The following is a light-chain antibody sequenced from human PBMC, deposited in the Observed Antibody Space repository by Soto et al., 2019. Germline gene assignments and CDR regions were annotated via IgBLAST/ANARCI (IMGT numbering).Light chain of an antibody. CDR3: QQLFDSPIT. CDR1: QVISTS. V-gene: IGKV1-9*01. J-gene: IGKJ5*01. CDR2: AAS. Sequence: DIQLTQSPSFLSPSIGESVTITCRASQVISTSLAWYQVKQGKAPKLLIYAASTLESGVPSRFSATVYGTEFSLTITSLQTEDFATYYCQQLFDSPITFGQGTRLEIK.